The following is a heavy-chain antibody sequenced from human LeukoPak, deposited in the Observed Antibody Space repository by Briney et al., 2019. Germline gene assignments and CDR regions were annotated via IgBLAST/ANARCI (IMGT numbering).Heavy chain of an antibody. CDR3: GRETDFGVVTN. CDR1: GDSVSSNGAA. Sequence: SQTLSLTCAVSGDSVSSNGAAWDWIRQSPSRGLEWLGRTYYRSQQWYSDYAPSVKGRITINADTSQNQFSLHLNSVTPEDTAVYYCGRETDFGVVTNWGQGTLVTVSS. D-gene: IGHD3-3*01. J-gene: IGHJ4*02. CDR2: TYYRSQQWYS. V-gene: IGHV6-1*01.